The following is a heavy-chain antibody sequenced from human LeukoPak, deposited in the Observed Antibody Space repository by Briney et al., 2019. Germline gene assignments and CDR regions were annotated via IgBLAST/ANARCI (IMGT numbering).Heavy chain of an antibody. CDR2: MNPNSGNT. CDR3: ARGLNNWLSHIRAAYYYYYGMDV. D-gene: IGHD3-9*01. J-gene: IGHJ6*02. V-gene: IGHV1-8*02. CDR1: GYTFTSSD. Sequence: ASVKVSCKASGYTFTSSDINWVRQATGQGLEWMGWMNPNSGNTGYAQKFQGWVTMTRDTSISTAYMELSRLRSDDTAVYYCARGLNNWLSHIRAAYYYYYGMDVWGQGTTVTVSS.